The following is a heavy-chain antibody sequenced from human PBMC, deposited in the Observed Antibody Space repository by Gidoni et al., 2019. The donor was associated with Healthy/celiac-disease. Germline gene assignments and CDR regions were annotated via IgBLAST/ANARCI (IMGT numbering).Heavy chain of an antibody. V-gene: IGHV3-30-3*01. CDR3: ARDPDYYGSGSYCKLDY. D-gene: IGHD3-10*01. Sequence: QVQLVESGGGVVQPGRSLRLSCAASGFTFSSYAMHWVRQAPGKGLEWVAVISYDGSNKYYADSVKGRFTISRDNSKNTLYLQMNSLRAEDTAVYYCARDPDYYGSGSYCKLDYWGQGTLVTVSS. CDR2: ISYDGSNK. CDR1: GFTFSSYA. J-gene: IGHJ4*02.